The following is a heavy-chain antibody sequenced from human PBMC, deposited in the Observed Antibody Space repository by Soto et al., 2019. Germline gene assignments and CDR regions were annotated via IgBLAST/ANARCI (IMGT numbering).Heavy chain of an antibody. CDR2: ISTVGSDT. J-gene: IGHJ4*02. V-gene: IGHV3-74*01. Sequence: EVQLVESGGDLVQPGGSLRLSCAASGFTFRNYWMHWVRQAPGKGLVWVSRISTVGSDTTYADYVEGRFTISRDNAKNTLYMQMNSLRADDTAVYYCARDFKDLGWGRGTLVTVSS. CDR1: GFTFRNYW. CDR3: ARDFKDLG.